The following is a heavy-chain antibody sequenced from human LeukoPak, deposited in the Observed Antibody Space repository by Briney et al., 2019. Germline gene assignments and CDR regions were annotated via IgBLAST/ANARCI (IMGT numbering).Heavy chain of an antibody. CDR3: ARDGYYYDSSGYRNWFDP. D-gene: IGHD3-22*01. Sequence: PGGSLRLSCAASGFTFSSYAMHWVRQAPGKGLEWVAVISYDGSNKYYADSVKGRFTISGDNSKNTLYLQMNSLRAEDTAVYYCARDGYYYDSSGYRNWFDPWGQGTLVTVSS. J-gene: IGHJ5*02. CDR2: ISYDGSNK. CDR1: GFTFSSYA. V-gene: IGHV3-30-3*01.